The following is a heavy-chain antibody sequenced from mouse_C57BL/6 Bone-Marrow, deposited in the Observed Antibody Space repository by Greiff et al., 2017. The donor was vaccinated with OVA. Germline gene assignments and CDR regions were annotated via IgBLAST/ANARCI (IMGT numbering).Heavy chain of an antibody. D-gene: IGHD2-2*01. V-gene: IGHV5-6*01. CDR2: ISSGGSYT. J-gene: IGHJ3*01. CDR3: ASEGYYGYDEAWFDY. CDR1: GFTFSSYG. Sequence: EVKLVESGGDLVKPGGSLKLSCAASGFTFSSYGMSWVRQTPDKRLEWVATISSGGSYTYYPYSVKGRFTISRDNAKNTLYLQMSSLKSEDSAMYYCASEGYYGYDEAWFDYWGQGTLVTVSA.